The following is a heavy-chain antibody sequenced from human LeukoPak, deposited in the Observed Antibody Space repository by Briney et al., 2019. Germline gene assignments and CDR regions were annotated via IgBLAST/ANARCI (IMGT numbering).Heavy chain of an antibody. CDR3: ARDQAYDSSGYSY. Sequence: SETLSLTCAVYGGSFSGYYWSWIRQPPGKGLEWIGEINHSGSTNYNPSLKSRVTISVDTSKNQFSLKLSSVTAADTAVYYCARDQAYDSSGYSYWGQGTLVTVSS. J-gene: IGHJ4*02. CDR2: INHSGST. V-gene: IGHV4-34*01. D-gene: IGHD3-22*01. CDR1: GGSFSGYY.